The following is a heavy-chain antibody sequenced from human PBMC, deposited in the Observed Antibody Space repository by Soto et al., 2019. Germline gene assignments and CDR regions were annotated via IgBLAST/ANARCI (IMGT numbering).Heavy chain of an antibody. CDR3: AWATYKHCDWLYVDYAFDF. D-gene: IGHD3-9*01. V-gene: IGHV1-18*01. CDR2: ISAYNGNT. J-gene: IGHJ3*01. Sequence: QVQLVQSGAEVKKPGASVKVSCKASGYTFTSYGISWVRQAPGQGLEWMGWISAYNGNTNYAQKLQGRVTMPTDTAMSTHYMEVTRLRSDYTAVYYGAWATYKHCDWLYVDYAFDFWGRGTMVPVTS. CDR1: GYTFTSYG.